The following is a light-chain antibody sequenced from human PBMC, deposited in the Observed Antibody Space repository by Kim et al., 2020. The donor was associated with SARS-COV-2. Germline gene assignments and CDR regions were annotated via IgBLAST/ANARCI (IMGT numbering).Light chain of an antibody. Sequence: VAPGKPARITCGGNNIGSKSVHWYQQKPGQAPVLVIYYYSDRPSGIPERFSGSNSGNTATLTISRVEAGDEADYYCQVWDSSSVVFGGGTQLTVL. CDR1: NIGSKS. CDR2: YYS. J-gene: IGLJ2*01. CDR3: QVWDSSSVV. V-gene: IGLV3-21*04.